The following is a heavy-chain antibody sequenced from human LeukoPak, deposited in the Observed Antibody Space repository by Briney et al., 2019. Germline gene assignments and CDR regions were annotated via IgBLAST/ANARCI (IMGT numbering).Heavy chain of an antibody. D-gene: IGHD3-22*01. CDR2: IYYSGST. CDR1: DGSVSSSSYF. V-gene: IGHV4-39*01. Sequence: SETLSLTCTVSDGSVSSSSYFWGWIRQPPGKGLEWIGSIYYSGSTYYNPSLKNRVTISVDTSKNQFSLKLSSVTAADTAVYYCARYYYDSSGYLDYWGQGTLVTVSS. J-gene: IGHJ4*02. CDR3: ARYYYDSSGYLDY.